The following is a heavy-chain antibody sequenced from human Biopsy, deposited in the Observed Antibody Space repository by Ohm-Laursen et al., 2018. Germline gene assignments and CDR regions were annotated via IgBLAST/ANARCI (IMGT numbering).Heavy chain of an antibody. CDR3: ARLAQIYGDSPFDP. CDR1: GAIFSNYA. V-gene: IGHV1-69*13. Sequence: SVKVSCKASGAIFSNYAITWVRQAPGQGLEWMGGIIPLFGAPNYAQKFQGRPTITADESKSTTYMELSSLRSEDTAVYYCARLAQIYGDSPFDPWGQGTLVTVSS. D-gene: IGHD4-17*01. CDR2: IIPLFGAP. J-gene: IGHJ5*02.